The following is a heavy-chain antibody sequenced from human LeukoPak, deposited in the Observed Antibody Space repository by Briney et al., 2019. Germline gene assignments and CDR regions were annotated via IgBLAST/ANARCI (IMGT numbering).Heavy chain of an antibody. CDR3: ARGRPPRYYYGSGSPRPWFDP. Sequence: SETLSLTCAVYGGSFSGYYWSWIRQPPGKGLEWIGEINHSGTTNYDPSLNSLVTISVDTSKNQFSLKLSSVTAADTAVYYCARGRPPRYYYGSGSPRPWFDPWGQGTLVTVSS. J-gene: IGHJ5*02. D-gene: IGHD3-10*01. V-gene: IGHV4-34*01. CDR2: INHSGTT. CDR1: GGSFSGYY.